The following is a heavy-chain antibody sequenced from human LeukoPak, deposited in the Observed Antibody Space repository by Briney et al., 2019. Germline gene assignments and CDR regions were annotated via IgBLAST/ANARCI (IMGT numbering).Heavy chain of an antibody. D-gene: IGHD1-26*01. CDR1: GGSISGYY. V-gene: IGHV4-4*07. Sequence: PSETLSLTCTVSGGSISGYYWSWIRQPAGRGLECFGRIYTGGSTNYNPSLKSRLTMSVDTSKNQFSLKLSSVTAADTAVYFCARVSVRGASFDGWGQGTLVTVSS. CDR3: ARVSVRGASFDG. CDR2: IYTGGST. J-gene: IGHJ4*02.